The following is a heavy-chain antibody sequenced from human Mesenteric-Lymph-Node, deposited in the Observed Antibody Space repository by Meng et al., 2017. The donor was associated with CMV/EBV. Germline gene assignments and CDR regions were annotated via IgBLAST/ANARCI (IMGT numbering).Heavy chain of an antibody. CDR1: GGSITSKGSS. V-gene: IGHV4-30-2*01. D-gene: IGHD3-10*01. Sequence: SGGSITSKGSSWTWIRQPPGKGLESIGYIYYSGNSYYNPSLKSRVTMSVDRSKNEFSLKLTSVTAADTAKYYCARVGISRGSGIVDYWGQGTLVTVSS. CDR3: ARVGISRGSGIVDY. CDR2: IYYSGNS. J-gene: IGHJ4*02.